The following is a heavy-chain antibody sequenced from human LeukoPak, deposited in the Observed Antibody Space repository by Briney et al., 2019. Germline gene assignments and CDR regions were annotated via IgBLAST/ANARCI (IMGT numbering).Heavy chain of an antibody. J-gene: IGHJ5*02. V-gene: IGHV4-39*01. CDR1: GGSITTSSFY. D-gene: IGHD6-19*01. Sequence: SETLSLTCNVSGGSITTSSFYWGWIRQTPGKGLEWIGTFYYTGDTYYNRSLKSRATIAVDTSKDQFFLALSSVTAVDTAVYYCVRAVGAVAGPGDWFDPWGPGTLVTVSS. CDR2: FYYTGDT. CDR3: VRAVGAVAGPGDWFDP.